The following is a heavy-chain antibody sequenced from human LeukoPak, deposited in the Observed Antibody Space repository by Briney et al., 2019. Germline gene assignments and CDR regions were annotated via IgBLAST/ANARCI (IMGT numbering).Heavy chain of an antibody. V-gene: IGHV4-59*01. D-gene: IGHD2-2*01. CDR3: ARMSGIVVVPAADWFDP. J-gene: IGHJ5*02. Sequence: TPSETLSLTCTVSGGSISSYYWSWIRQPPGKGLEWIGYIYYSGSTNYNPSLKSRVTISVDTSKNQFSLKLSSVTAADTAVYYCARMSGIVVVPAADWFDPWGQGTLVTVSS. CDR2: IYYSGST. CDR1: GGSISSYY.